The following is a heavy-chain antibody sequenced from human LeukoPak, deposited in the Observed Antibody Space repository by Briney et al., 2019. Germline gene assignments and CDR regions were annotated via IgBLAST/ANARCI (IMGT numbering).Heavy chain of an antibody. V-gene: IGHV1-69*05. CDR2: IIPIFGTA. CDR3: ARHEGRWLQSAGYYYMDV. D-gene: IGHD5-24*01. CDR1: GGTFSSYA. J-gene: IGHJ6*03. Sequence: SVKVSCKASGGTFSSYAISWLRQAPGQGLEWMGGIIPIFGTANYAQKFQGRVTITTDESTSTAYMELSSLRSEDTAVYYCARHEGRWLQSAGYYYMDVWGKGTTVTVSS.